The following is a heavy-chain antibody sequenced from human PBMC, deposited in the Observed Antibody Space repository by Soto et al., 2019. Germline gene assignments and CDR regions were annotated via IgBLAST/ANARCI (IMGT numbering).Heavy chain of an antibody. J-gene: IGHJ4*02. CDR1: GGSISSGGYS. Sequence: SETLSLTCAVSGGSISSGGYSWSWIRQPPGKGLEWIEYIYHSGSTYYNPSLKSRVTISVDRSKNQFSLKLSSVTAADTAVYYCARGSMVRGVAYFDYWGQGTLVTVSS. CDR2: IYHSGST. V-gene: IGHV4-30-2*01. CDR3: ARGSMVRGVAYFDY. D-gene: IGHD3-10*01.